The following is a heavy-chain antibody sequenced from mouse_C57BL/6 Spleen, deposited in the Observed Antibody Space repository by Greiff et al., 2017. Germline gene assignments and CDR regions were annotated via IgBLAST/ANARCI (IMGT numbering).Heavy chain of an antibody. CDR2: IYPGSGNT. V-gene: IGHV1-76*01. CDR1: GYTFTDYY. Sequence: VQLQQSGAELVRPGASVKLSCKASGYTFTDYYINWVKQRPGQGLEWIARIYPGSGNTYYNEKFKGKATLTAEKSSSTAYMQLSSLTSEDSAVYFCARRYYGSSDYFDYWGQGTTLTVSS. D-gene: IGHD1-1*01. CDR3: ARRYYGSSDYFDY. J-gene: IGHJ2*01.